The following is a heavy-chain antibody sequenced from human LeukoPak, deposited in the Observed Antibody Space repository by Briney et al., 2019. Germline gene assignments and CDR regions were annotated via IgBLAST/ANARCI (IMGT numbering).Heavy chain of an antibody. Sequence: PSETLSLTCTVSGGSITNVNYYWAWIRQPPGKGLEWIGSIYYSGSTYYNPPLKSRVTISVDTSKNQFSLKLSSVTAADTAVYYCARRSSGWGSDYFDYWGQGTLVTVSS. J-gene: IGHJ4*02. CDR2: IYYSGST. CDR1: GGSITNVNYY. V-gene: IGHV4-39*01. CDR3: ARRSSGWGSDYFDY. D-gene: IGHD6-19*01.